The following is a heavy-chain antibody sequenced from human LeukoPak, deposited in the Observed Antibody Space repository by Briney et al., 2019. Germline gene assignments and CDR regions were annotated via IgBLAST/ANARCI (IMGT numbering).Heavy chain of an antibody. Sequence: GGSLRLSCAASGFTFSSFAMRWVRQAPGKGLEWVSAISASGDSTYYADSVRGRFTISRDNPRNTLYLQMNTLRAEDTAVYYCAKAASASYSDYWGQGTLVTVSS. J-gene: IGHJ4*02. CDR1: GFTFSSFA. CDR2: ISASGDST. V-gene: IGHV3-23*01. D-gene: IGHD3-3*01. CDR3: AKAASASYSDY.